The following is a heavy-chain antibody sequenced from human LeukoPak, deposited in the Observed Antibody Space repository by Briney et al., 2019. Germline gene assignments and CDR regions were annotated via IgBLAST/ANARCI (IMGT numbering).Heavy chain of an antibody. J-gene: IGHJ6*02. Sequence: SVKVSCKASGGTFSSYAISWVRQAPGQGLEWMGRIIPILGIANYAQKFQGRVTITADKSTSTAYMELSSLRSEDTAVYYCARGVGMGDYVGERMDVWGQGTTVTVS. CDR2: IIPILGIA. V-gene: IGHV1-69*04. CDR3: ARGVGMGDYVGERMDV. CDR1: GGTFSSYA. D-gene: IGHD4-17*01.